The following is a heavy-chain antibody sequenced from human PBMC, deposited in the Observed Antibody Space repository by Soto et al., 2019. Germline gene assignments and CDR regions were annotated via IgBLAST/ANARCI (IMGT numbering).Heavy chain of an antibody. V-gene: IGHV5-51*01. CDR2: MSPGNSDI. Sequence: GESLKISCRGFGYTFNTYWIGWVRQMPGKGLEWMGVMSPGNSDIRYSPAFQGQVSISADTSISTAYLRWSSLKTSDSGMYYCARQGRTSASSDFWGQGTLVTVSS. CDR1: GYTFNTYW. CDR3: ARQGRTSASSDF. D-gene: IGHD2-21*01. J-gene: IGHJ4*02.